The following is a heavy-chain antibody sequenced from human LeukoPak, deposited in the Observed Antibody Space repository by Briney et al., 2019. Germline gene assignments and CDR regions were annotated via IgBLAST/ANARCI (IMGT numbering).Heavy chain of an antibody. CDR2: IYYSGST. V-gene: IGHV4-39*01. J-gene: IGHJ4*02. Sequence: SETLSLTCTVSGGSISSSSYYWGWIRQPPGKGLEWIGSIYYSGSTYYNPSLKSRVTISVDTSKNQFSLKLSSVTAADTAVYYCARHAPSYFDYWGQGTLVTVSP. CDR3: ARHAPSYFDY. CDR1: GGSISSSSYY.